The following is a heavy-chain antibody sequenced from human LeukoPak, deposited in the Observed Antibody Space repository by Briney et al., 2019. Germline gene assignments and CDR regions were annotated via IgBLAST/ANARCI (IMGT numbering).Heavy chain of an antibody. Sequence: SDTLSLTCTVSGDSISNNNFYWVWLRQTPGKGLECIGSVYYSGSTYSNPSLKSRVTISADTSKNQFSLKLSSVTAADTAVYYCARAPRITIFGVVILKENYYYYMDVWGKGTTVTVSS. CDR1: GDSISNNNFY. CDR3: ARAPRITIFGVVILKENYYYYMDV. CDR2: VYYSGST. J-gene: IGHJ6*03. D-gene: IGHD3-3*01. V-gene: IGHV4-39*07.